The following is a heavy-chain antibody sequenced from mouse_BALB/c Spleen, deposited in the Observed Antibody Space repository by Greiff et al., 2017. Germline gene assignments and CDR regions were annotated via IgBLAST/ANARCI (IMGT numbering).Heavy chain of an antibody. CDR3: AKNPHRGKRYFDV. D-gene: IGHD2-1*01. CDR1: GFSLTSYD. CDR2: IWTGGGT. J-gene: IGHJ1*01. V-gene: IGHV2-9-2*01. Sequence: QVQLKESGPGLVAPSQSLSITCTVSGFSLTSYDISWIRQPPGKGLEWLGVIWTGGGTNYNSAFMSRLSISKDNSKSQVFLKMNSLQTDDTAIYYCAKNPHRGKRYFDVWGAGTTVTVSS.